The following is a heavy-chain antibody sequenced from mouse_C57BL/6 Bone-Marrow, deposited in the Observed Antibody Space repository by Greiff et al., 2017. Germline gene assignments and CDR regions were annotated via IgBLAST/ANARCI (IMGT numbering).Heavy chain of an antibody. CDR3: ACEVAYYDGSSCFAY. CDR2: IYPRSGNT. J-gene: IGHJ3*01. Sequence: QVQLKQSGAELARPGASVKLSCTASGYTFTSYGISWVKQRTGQGLEWIGEIYPRSGNTYYNEKFKGKATLTADKSSSTAYMDLRSLTSEDSAVFFCACEVAYYDGSSCFAYWGQGTLITVSA. D-gene: IGHD1-1*01. V-gene: IGHV1-81*01. CDR1: GYTFTSYG.